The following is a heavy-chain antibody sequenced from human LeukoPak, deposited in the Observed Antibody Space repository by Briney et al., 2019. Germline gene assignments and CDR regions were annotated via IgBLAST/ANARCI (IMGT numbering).Heavy chain of an antibody. V-gene: IGHV3-23*01. CDR3: AKDLRAATTPRYYFDY. CDR1: GFTFSSYA. D-gene: IGHD2-15*01. Sequence: PGGSLRLSCAASGFTFSSYAMSWVRQAPGKGLEWVSAISGSGGSTYYADSVKGRFTISRDNSKNTLYLQMNSLRAEDTAVYYCAKDLRAATTPRYYFDYWGQGTLVTVSS. CDR2: ISGSGGST. J-gene: IGHJ4*02.